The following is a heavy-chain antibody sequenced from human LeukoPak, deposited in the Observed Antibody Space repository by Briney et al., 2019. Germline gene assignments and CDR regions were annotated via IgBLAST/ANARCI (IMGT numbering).Heavy chain of an antibody. Sequence: SETLSLTCNVSGGSISTYYWSWIRQPAGKGLEWIGRIHNDGNTESNPSLRGRVTMSVDTSKNQFALRLSSVTAADTAVYYCARETTGYSGHGNFDYWGQGTLVAVSS. CDR3: ARETTGYSGHGNFDY. J-gene: IGHJ4*02. CDR2: IHNDGNT. CDR1: GGSISTYY. D-gene: IGHD5-12*01. V-gene: IGHV4-4*07.